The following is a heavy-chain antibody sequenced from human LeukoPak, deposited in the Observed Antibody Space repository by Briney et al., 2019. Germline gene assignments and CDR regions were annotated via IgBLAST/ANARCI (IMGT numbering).Heavy chain of an antibody. J-gene: IGHJ4*02. CDR1: GFTFGNYA. CDR2: VSGSGTTT. CDR3: ARDKGPYYFDQ. V-gene: IGHV3-23*01. Sequence: PGGSLRLSCAASGFTFGNYAMSWGRQAPGKGLEWVSGVSGSGTTTYYADSVKGRFTISRDNSKNTLYLQMNSLRAEHTAVYYCARDKGPYYFDQWGQGTLLTVSS.